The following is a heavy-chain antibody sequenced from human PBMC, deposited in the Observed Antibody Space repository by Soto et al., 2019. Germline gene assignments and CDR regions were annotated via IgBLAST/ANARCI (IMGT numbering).Heavy chain of an antibody. CDR1: GGSFSGYY. D-gene: IGHD5-18*01. J-gene: IGHJ4*02. V-gene: IGHV4-34*01. CDR2: FNHSGST. Sequence: QVQLQQWGAGLLKPSETLSLTCVVYGGSFSGYYWSWIRQPPGKGLEWIGEFNHSGSTNYSPSLKTRVSMSVDTSKNQISLKKSSVTAADTATYYCARGGYRSSWREIIDYWGQGTLVTVSS. CDR3: ARGGYRSSWREIIDY.